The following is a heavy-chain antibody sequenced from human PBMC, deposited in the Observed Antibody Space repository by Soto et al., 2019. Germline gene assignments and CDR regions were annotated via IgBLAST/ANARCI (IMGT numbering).Heavy chain of an antibody. V-gene: IGHV3-43*01. J-gene: IGHJ5*02. CDR2: ISRDGTNT. CDR3: VKETYSYAVSSYYPLGS. D-gene: IGHD3-22*01. Sequence: GGSLRLSCAASGFTFDDYNMHWVRQAPGKGLEWVSLISRDGTNTNYTESVKGRFTIYRDNSKNSLYLQMNSLRTEDTALYYCVKETYSYAVSSYYPLGSWGQGALVTVSS. CDR1: GFTFDDYN.